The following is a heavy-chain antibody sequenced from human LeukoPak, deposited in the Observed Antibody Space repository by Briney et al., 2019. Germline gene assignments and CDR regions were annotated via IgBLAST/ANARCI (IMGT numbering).Heavy chain of an antibody. CDR2: IYTSGST. CDR1: GGSISSGSYY. D-gene: IGHD2-2*01. V-gene: IGHV4-61*02. CDR3: ASQYQLYAFDI. Sequence: PSETLSLTCTVSGGSISSGSYYWSWIRQPAGKGLEWIGRIYTSGSTNHNPSLKSRVTISVDTSKNQFSLKLSSVTAADTAVYYCASQYQLYAFDIWGQGTMVTVSS. J-gene: IGHJ3*02.